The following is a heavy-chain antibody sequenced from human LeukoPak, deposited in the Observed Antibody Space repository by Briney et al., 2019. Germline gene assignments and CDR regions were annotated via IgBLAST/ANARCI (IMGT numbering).Heavy chain of an antibody. CDR2: ISASGDDT. CDR3: AKDVWWSVS. D-gene: IGHD2-8*02. Sequence: PGGSLRLSCAASGFTFSNHAMTWVRQAPGKGLEWVAAISASGDDTFYADSVKGRFTISRDDSENILYLQMNSLRAEDTAMYFCAKDVWWSVSWGQGTPVTVSS. V-gene: IGHV3-23*01. CDR1: GFTFSNHA. J-gene: IGHJ5*02.